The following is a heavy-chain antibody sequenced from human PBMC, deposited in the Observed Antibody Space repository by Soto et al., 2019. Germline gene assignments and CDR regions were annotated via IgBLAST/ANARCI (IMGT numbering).Heavy chain of an antibody. D-gene: IGHD2-8*01. V-gene: IGHV1-69*13. CDR2: IIPIFGTA. J-gene: IGHJ6*03. Sequence: SVKVSCKASGGTFSSYAISWVRQAPGQGLEWMGGIIPIFGTANYAQKFQGRITITADESTSTDYIEMNSLRAEDTAVYSGARELEDIGLMVSEGPYYYNYTTVGGKGTTVNVSS. CDR1: GGTFSSYA. CDR3: ARELEDIGLMVSEGPYYYNYTTV.